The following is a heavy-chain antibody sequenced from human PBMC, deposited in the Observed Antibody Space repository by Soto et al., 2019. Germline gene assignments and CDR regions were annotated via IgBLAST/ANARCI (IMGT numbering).Heavy chain of an antibody. CDR1: GFTFDDYA. CDR3: AKDMISGVVITYAFDI. J-gene: IGHJ3*02. V-gene: IGHV3-9*01. D-gene: IGHD3-3*01. CDR2: ISWNSGYI. Sequence: EVQVVESGGGLVQPGRSLRLSCAASGFTFDDYAMHWVRQTPGKGLEWVSGISWNSGYIAYADSVKGRFSISRDNAKSSLYLQMNSLRDEDTALYYCAKDMISGVVITYAFDIWGHGTMVTVSS.